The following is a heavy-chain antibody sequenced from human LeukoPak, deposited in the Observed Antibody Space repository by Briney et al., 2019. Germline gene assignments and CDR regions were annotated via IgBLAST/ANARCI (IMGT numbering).Heavy chain of an antibody. CDR2: IWYDGSNK. Sequence: QPGRSLRLSCAASGFTFSSYGMHWVRQAPGKGLEWVAVIWYDGSNKYYADSVKGRFTISRDNSKNTLYLQMNSLRAEDTAVYCCARGRWDIVLMVYAILDYWGQGTLVTVSS. J-gene: IGHJ4*02. V-gene: IGHV3-33*01. CDR1: GFTFSSYG. D-gene: IGHD2-8*01. CDR3: ARGRWDIVLMVYAILDY.